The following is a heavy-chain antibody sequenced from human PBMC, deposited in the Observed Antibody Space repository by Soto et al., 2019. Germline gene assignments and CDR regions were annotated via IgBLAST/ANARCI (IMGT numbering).Heavy chain of an antibody. Sequence: SVKVSFKASGYTFTSYYMHWVRQAPGQGLEWMGIINPSGGSTSYAQKFQGRVTMTRDTSTSTVYMELSSLRSEDTAVYYCARALQGYDSSGYSYGMDVWGQGATVTVSS. J-gene: IGHJ6*02. CDR1: GYTFTSYY. CDR3: ARALQGYDSSGYSYGMDV. V-gene: IGHV1-46*01. D-gene: IGHD3-22*01. CDR2: INPSGGST.